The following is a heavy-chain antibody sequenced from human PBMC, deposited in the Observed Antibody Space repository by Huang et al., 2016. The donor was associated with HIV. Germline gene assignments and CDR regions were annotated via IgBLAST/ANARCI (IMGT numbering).Heavy chain of an antibody. CDR1: GFILSNYG. V-gene: IGHV3-33*04. J-gene: IGHJ4*02. CDR2: IRNDGMKK. CDR3: ARGDYYDSSGYHPGYFDY. Sequence: VQLIESGGGVVQPGKSLRLSCATSGFILSNYGMHWVRQAPGKGLKWVAFIRNDGMKKNYAESVRGRFTVGRDNGNNTLVLQMRSLGVDDTAVYYCARGDYYDSSGYHPGYFDYWGQGILVTVSS. D-gene: IGHD3-22*01.